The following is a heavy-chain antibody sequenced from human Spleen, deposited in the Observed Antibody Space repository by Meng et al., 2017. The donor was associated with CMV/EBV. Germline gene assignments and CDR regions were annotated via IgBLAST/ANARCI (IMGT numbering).Heavy chain of an antibody. CDR2: ISSSSSYI. V-gene: IGHV3-21*01. Sequence: GESLKISCAASGFTFSSYAMSWVRQAPGKGLEWVSSISSSSSYIYYADSVKGRFTISRDNAKNSLYLQMNSLRAEDTAVYYCARILLWFGEPSYGMDVWGQGTTVTVSS. J-gene: IGHJ6*02. CDR3: ARILLWFGEPSYGMDV. D-gene: IGHD3-10*01. CDR1: GFTFSSYA.